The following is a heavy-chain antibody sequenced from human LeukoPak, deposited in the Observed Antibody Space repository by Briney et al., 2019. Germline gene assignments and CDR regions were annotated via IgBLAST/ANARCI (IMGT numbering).Heavy chain of an antibody. CDR3: AKSLPMVVVITYFDD. V-gene: IGHV3-23*01. Sequence: GGSLRLSCAASGFAFSAYAMSWVRQAPGTGLEWGSRICGSGGSTYYADSVKGRFSISRDNSKNTLYLQMNSLRAEDTAVYYCAKSLPMVVVITYFDDWGQGTLVTVSS. J-gene: IGHJ4*02. D-gene: IGHD2-15*01. CDR2: ICGSGGST. CDR1: GFAFSAYA.